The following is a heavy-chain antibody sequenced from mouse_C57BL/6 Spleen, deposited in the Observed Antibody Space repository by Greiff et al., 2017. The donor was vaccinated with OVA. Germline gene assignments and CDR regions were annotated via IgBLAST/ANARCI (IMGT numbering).Heavy chain of an antibody. CDR1: GFSLTSYG. J-gene: IGHJ4*01. CDR2: IWRGGST. V-gene: IGHV2-5*01. Sequence: QVQLKESGPGLVQPSQSLSITCTVSGFSLTSYGVHWVRQSPGKGLEWLGVIWRGGSTDYNAAFMSRLSITKDNSKSQVFFKMNSLQADDTAIYYCAKNGGYDYDGDYYAMDYWGQGTSVTVSS. CDR3: AKNGGYDYDGDYYAMDY. D-gene: IGHD2-4*01.